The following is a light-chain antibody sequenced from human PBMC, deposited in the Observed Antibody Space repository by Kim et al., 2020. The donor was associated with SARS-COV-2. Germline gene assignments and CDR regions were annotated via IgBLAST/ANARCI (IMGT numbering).Light chain of an antibody. Sequence: EIVMTQFPATLSLSPGERATLSCRASQSVSGSLSWYQQKPGQAPRLLVYSASTRATGVPARFSGSGFGTEFTLTINSLQSEDFTVYYCHQYDLWPLTLGQGTKVDIK. CDR1: QSVSGS. CDR3: HQYDLWPLT. J-gene: IGKJ1*01. CDR2: SAS. V-gene: IGKV3-15*01.